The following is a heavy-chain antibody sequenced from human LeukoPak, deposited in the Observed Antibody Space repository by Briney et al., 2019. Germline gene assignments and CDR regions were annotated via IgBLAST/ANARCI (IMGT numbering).Heavy chain of an antibody. CDR3: ARAGGYSGYAVI. CDR1: GGSISSYY. CDR2: IYYSGST. D-gene: IGHD5-12*01. Sequence: SETLSLTCTVSGGSISSYYWSWIRQPPGKGLEWIGYIYYSGSTNYSPSLKSRVTISVDTSKNQFCLKLSSVTAADTAVYYCARAGGYSGYAVIWGQGTLVTVSS. V-gene: IGHV4-59*01. J-gene: IGHJ4*02.